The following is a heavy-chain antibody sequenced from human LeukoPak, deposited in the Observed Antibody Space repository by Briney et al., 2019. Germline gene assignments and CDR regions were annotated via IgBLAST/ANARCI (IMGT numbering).Heavy chain of an antibody. CDR3: AKRKSGSHFWGDHHDVFDL. CDR1: GFTFNTYA. D-gene: IGHD1-26*01. V-gene: IGHV3-30*18. J-gene: IGHJ3*01. Sequence: GRSLRLSCAAPGFTFNTYAMHWVRQSPGKGLEWVALMSYDGSKKDYADSVKGRFTISRDNSKNTLYLDMNSLRVEDTAVYYCAKRKSGSHFWGDHHDVFDLWGQGTMVTVSS. CDR2: MSYDGSKK.